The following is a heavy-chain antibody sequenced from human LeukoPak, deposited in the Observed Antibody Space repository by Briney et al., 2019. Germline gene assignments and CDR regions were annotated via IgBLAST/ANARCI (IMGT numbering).Heavy chain of an antibody. CDR3: ARVVRGVVTSNWFDP. CDR2: ISNSGTT. Sequence: SETLSLTCTVSGGSLNDYYWTWIRQAPGKGLEWIGYISNSGTTDYNPSLKSRVTMSVDTSKTEFSLKLTSVTAADTAMYYCARVVRGVVTSNWFDPWGQGTLVTVSS. J-gene: IGHJ5*02. CDR1: GGSLNDYY. V-gene: IGHV4-59*01. D-gene: IGHD2-21*02.